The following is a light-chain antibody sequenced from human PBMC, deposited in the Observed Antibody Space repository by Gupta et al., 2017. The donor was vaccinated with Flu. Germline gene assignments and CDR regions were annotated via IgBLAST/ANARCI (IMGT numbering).Light chain of an antibody. V-gene: IGLV2-23*01. CDR1: SSDVGSYNL. CDR3: CSYAGSSPYV. J-gene: IGLJ1*01. Sequence: QSALTQPAPVPGSPGPSITISCPGTSSDVGSYNLVSWYQQHPGKAPKLMIYEGSKRPSGVSNRFSGSKSGNTASLTISGLQAEDEADYYCCSYAGSSPYVFGTGTKVTVL. CDR2: EGS.